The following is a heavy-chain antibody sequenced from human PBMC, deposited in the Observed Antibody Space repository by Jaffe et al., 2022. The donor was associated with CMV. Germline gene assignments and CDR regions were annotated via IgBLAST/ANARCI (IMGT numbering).Heavy chain of an antibody. CDR3: ARHFYHTSGFYLNWFDP. Sequence: QLQLQESGPGLVKPSETLSLTCTVSGGSISLRNYYWGWIRRPPGEGLEWIGSIYYTGSIYYNPSLQSRVTLSVDTSKDQFSLKLNSVTAADTALYYCARHFYHTSGFYLNWFDPWGQGTLVTVSS. J-gene: IGHJ5*02. D-gene: IGHD3-22*01. CDR2: IYYTGSI. V-gene: IGHV4-39*01. CDR1: GGSISLRNYY.